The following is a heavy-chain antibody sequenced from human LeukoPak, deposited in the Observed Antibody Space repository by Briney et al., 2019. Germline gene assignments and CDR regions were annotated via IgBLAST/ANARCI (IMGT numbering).Heavy chain of an antibody. CDR3: TTDFTHRDFDY. CDR1: GFTFSNAW. J-gene: IGHJ4*02. CDR2: IKSKTDGGTT. Sequence: GGSLRLSCAASGFTFSNAWMSWVRQAPGKGLEWVDRIKSKTDGGTTDYAAPVKGRFTISRDDSKNTLYLQMNSLKTEDTAVYYCTTDFTHRDFDYWGQGTLVTVSS. V-gene: IGHV3-15*01.